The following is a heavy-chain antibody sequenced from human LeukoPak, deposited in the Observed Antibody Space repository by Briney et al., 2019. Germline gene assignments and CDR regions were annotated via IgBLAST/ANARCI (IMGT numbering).Heavy chain of an antibody. J-gene: IGHJ4*02. D-gene: IGHD6-19*01. Sequence: GGSLRLSCAASGFTFRSYNMNWVRQPPGEGKEWVSSISSSSGHIHYADSVKGRFTISRDNANNSLYLQMNSLRDEDTAVYYCARDPGTVADPYFDYWGQGSLVTVSS. CDR1: GFTFRSYN. CDR2: ISSSSGHI. V-gene: IGHV3-21*01. CDR3: ARDPGTVADPYFDY.